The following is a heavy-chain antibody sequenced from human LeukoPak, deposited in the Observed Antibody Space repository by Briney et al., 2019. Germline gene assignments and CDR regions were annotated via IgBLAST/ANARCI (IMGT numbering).Heavy chain of an antibody. J-gene: IGHJ4*02. Sequence: PGGSLRLSCAASGFTVSSNYMNWVRQAPGKGLVWVSVIYSYNYTYYSDSVKGRFTLSRDNSKNTVNLQMNSLRAEDTAVYYCASNGWVFTGPFDYWGQGTLVTVSS. V-gene: IGHV3-66*01. CDR1: GFTVSSNY. CDR2: IYSYNYT. CDR3: ASNGWVFTGPFDY. D-gene: IGHD1-26*01.